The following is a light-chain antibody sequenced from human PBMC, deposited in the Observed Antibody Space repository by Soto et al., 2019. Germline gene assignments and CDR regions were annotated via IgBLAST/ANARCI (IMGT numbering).Light chain of an antibody. CDR1: QSVGSR. CDR3: QQYGSSPIT. CDR2: GAS. J-gene: IGKJ5*01. Sequence: SVLTQSPYTLSVSPGERATLSFRASQSVGSRLAWYQQKPGQAPRLLISGASSRATGIPDRFSGSGSEKDFTLTISRLEPEDFAMYYCQQYGSSPITFGQGTRVEI. V-gene: IGKV3-20*01.